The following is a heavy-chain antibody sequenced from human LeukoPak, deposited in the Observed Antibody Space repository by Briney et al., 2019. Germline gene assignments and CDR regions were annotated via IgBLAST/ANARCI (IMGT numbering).Heavy chain of an antibody. CDR2: IYYSGST. V-gene: IGHV4-39*01. D-gene: IGHD3-9*01. CDR3: ASLLTFFDY. CDR1: GVSISSSSHH. Sequence: WETLSLTCTVSGVSISSSSHHWGCIRQPPEKGLEWIASIYYSGSTYYSPSLKSRVTISVDTSKNQFSLKMSSVIAADTAVYYCASLLTFFDYWGQGTLVTVSS. J-gene: IGHJ4*02.